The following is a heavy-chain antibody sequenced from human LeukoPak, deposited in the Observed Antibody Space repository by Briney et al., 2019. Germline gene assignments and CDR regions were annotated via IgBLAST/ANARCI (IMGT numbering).Heavy chain of an antibody. CDR2: INHSGST. D-gene: IGHD6-6*01. J-gene: IGHJ6*02. CDR3: ARDLSSSPVPRTYYYSGMDV. V-gene: IGHV4-34*01. Sequence: PSETLSLTCAVYGGSFSGYYWSWIRQPPGKGLEWIGEINHSGSTNYNPSLKSRVTISVDTSKNQFSLKLSSVTAADTAVYYCARDLSSSPVPRTYYYSGMDVWGQGPTVTVPS. CDR1: GGSFSGYY.